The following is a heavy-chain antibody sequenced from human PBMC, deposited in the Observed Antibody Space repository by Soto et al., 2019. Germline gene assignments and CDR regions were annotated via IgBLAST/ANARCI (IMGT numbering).Heavy chain of an antibody. V-gene: IGHV3-23*01. CDR2: ISGSGGST. D-gene: IGHD2-2*01. CDR1: GHTFHSYA. Sequence: HPGGSLRLSCVASGHTFHSYAMSWVRQAPGKGLEWVSGISGSGGSTYYADSVKGRFTISRDNSKNTLYLQMNSLRAEDTAVYYCARDGDAAAPSSFYYYYGMDVWGQGTTVTVSS. J-gene: IGHJ6*02. CDR3: ARDGDAAAPSSFYYYYGMDV.